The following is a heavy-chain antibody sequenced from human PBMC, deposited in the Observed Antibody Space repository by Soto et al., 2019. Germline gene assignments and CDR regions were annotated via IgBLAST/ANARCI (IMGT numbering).Heavy chain of an antibody. J-gene: IGHJ5*02. D-gene: IGHD3-3*01. CDR3: ARGLYHDYDFWSGYYTTSGGNWFDP. Sequence: PSETLSLTCTVSGGSISSGDYYWSWIRQPPGKGLEWIGYIYYSGSTYYNPSLKSRVTISVDTSKNQFSLKLSSVTAADTAVYYCARGLYHDYDFWSGYYTTSGGNWFDPWGQGTLVTVSS. CDR1: GGSISSGDYY. CDR2: IYYSGST. V-gene: IGHV4-30-4*01.